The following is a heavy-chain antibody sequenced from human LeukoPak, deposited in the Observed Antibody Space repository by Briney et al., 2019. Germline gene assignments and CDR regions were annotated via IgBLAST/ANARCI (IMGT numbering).Heavy chain of an antibody. V-gene: IGHV1-2*02. D-gene: IGHD3-10*01. CDR2: INPNSGGT. Sequence: ASVKVSCKASGYTFTGYYMHWVRQAPGQGLEWMGWINPNSGGTNYAQKFQGRVTMTRDTSISTAYMELSSLRSEDTAVYYCAADYYGSGSAYWGQGTLVTVSS. J-gene: IGHJ4*02. CDR3: AADYYGSGSAY. CDR1: GYTFTGYY.